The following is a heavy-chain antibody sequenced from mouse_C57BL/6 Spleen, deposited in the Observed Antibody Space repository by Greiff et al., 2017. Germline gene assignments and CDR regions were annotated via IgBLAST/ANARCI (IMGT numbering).Heavy chain of an antibody. V-gene: IGHV1-80*01. CDR2: IYPGDGDT. Sequence: QVQLQQSGAELVKPGASVKISCKASGYAFSSYWMNWVKQRPGKGLEWIGQIYPGDGDTNYNGKFKGKATLTADKSSSTAYIQLSSLTSEDSAVYFCARSKGHYDPSRPGFAYWGQGTLVTVSA. CDR1: GYAFSSYW. CDR3: ARSKGHYDPSRPGFAY. D-gene: IGHD2-4*01. J-gene: IGHJ3*01.